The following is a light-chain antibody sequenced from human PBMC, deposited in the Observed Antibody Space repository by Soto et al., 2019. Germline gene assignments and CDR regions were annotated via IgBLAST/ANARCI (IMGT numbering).Light chain of an antibody. J-gene: IGKJ2*01. CDR3: QQYASSPYT. CDR1: QSVSSSY. CDR2: GAS. V-gene: IGKV3-20*01. Sequence: EIVLTQSPDTLSLSPGDRATLSCRASQSVSSSYLAWYQQKPGQAPRLLIYGASSRATGIPDRFSGSGSGTDFTLTISRLEPEDFAVYYCQQYASSPYTFGQGTKLEIK.